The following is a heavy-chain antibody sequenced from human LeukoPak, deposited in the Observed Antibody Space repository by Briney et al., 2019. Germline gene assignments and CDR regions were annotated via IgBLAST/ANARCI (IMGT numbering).Heavy chain of an antibody. CDR1: GYSFTSYW. J-gene: IGHJ5*01. V-gene: IGHV5-51*01. Sequence: GESLKISCKGFGYSFTSYWIGRVRQMPGTGLEWMGIIYPGDSDIRYSPSFQGQVTISADKSISTAYLQWSSLKASGTAMYYCSAHYGGSSGFDSWGQGTLVTVSS. CDR2: IYPGDSDI. D-gene: IGHD1-26*01. CDR3: SAHYGGSSGFDS.